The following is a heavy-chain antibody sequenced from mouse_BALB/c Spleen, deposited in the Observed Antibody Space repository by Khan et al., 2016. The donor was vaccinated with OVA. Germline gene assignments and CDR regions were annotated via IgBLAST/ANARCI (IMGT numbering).Heavy chain of an antibody. D-gene: IGHD2-4*01. CDR3: ARRGYDYGRGALFAY. V-gene: IGHV2-2*02. Sequence: QVQLKQSGPGLVQPSQSLSITCTVSGFSLNNYSVHWVRQSPGKGLEWLGVIWSAGSTDYNAAFISRLTISKDNSRSQVFFKMNSLQPNDTAIYYCARRGYDYGRGALFAYWGQGTPVTVS. J-gene: IGHJ3*01. CDR1: GFSLNNYS. CDR2: IWSAGST.